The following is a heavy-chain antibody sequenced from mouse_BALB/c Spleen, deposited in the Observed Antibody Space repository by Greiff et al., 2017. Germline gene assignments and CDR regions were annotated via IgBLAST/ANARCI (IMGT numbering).Heavy chain of an antibody. J-gene: IGHJ3*01. Sequence: DVLLVESGPGLVKPSQSLSLTCTVTGYSITSDYVWNWIRQFPGNNLEWMGYMSYSGSTSYNPSLKSRIALTRDTSKNQLFLQLNSVTTEDTATYYCARWTYYRYDRAYWGQGTLVTVSA. CDR2: MSYSGST. CDR3: ARWTYYRYDRAY. V-gene: IGHV3-2*02. D-gene: IGHD2-14*01. CDR1: GYSITSDYV.